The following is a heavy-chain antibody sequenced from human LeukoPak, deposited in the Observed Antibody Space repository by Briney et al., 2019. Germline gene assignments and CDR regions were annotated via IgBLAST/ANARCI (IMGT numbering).Heavy chain of an antibody. D-gene: IGHD6-13*01. CDR3: TTLAAGKFDY. Sequence: GGSLRLSCAASGFAFSNGWMNWVRQAPGKGLEWVGRIASRADGGSTHYAAPVKDRFIISRDDSKNTLYLQIDSLKTEDTAVYYCTTLAAGKFDYWGQGTLVTVSS. CDR2: IASRADGGST. CDR1: GFAFSNGW. J-gene: IGHJ4*02. V-gene: IGHV3-15*07.